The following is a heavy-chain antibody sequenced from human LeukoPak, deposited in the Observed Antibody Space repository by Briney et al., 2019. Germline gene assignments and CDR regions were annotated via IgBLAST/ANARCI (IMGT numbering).Heavy chain of an antibody. V-gene: IGHV4-59*01. CDR1: GGSISSYY. CDR2: IYYSGST. D-gene: IGHD3-22*01. J-gene: IGHJ4*02. Sequence: SETLSLTCTVSGGSISSYYWSWIRQPPGKGLEWIGYIYYSGSTNYNPSLKSRVTISVDTSKNQFSLKLSSVTAADTAVYYCARDYYDSSGHEVYFDYWGQGTLVTVSS. CDR3: ARDYYDSSGHEVYFDY.